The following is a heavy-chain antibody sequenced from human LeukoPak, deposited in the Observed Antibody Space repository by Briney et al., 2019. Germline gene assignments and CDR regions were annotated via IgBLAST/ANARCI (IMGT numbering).Heavy chain of an antibody. CDR2: ISYDGSNK. CDR3: ARDIGFFRWFDP. D-gene: IGHD1-26*01. Sequence: GGSLRLSCAASGFTFSSYAMHWVRQAPGKGLEWVAVISYDGSNKYYADSVKGRFTISRDNSKNTLYLQMNSLRAEDTAVYYCARDIGFFRWFDPWGQGTLVTVSS. CDR1: GFTFSSYA. J-gene: IGHJ5*02. V-gene: IGHV3-30-3*01.